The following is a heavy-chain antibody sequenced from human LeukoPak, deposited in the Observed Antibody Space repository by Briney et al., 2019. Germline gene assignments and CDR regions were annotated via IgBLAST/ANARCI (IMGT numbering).Heavy chain of an antibody. CDR1: GYSFTNYS. D-gene: IGHD3-22*01. CDR3: AKEKRAYYYDYSDFYPNDY. Sequence: ASVKVSCKTSGYSFTNYSMSWVRQAPGQELEWMGWISTYNGNTEYSHKLKGRVTMTRDTSTSTAYLELRSLRSDDTAVYYCAKEKRAYYYDYSDFYPNDYWGQGTLVTVSS. J-gene: IGHJ4*02. V-gene: IGHV1-18*01. CDR2: ISTYNGNT.